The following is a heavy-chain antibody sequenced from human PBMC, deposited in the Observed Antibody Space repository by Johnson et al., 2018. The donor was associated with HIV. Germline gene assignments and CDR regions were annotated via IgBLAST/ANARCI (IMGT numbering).Heavy chain of an antibody. CDR2: ISSNGGST. V-gene: IGHV3-64*01. CDR1: GFTFSSYA. CDR3: ARRDNDAFDI. Sequence: MQLVESGGGLVQPGGSLRLSCAASGFTFSSYAMHWVRQAPGKGLEYVSAISSNGGSTYYANSVKGRFTIYRDNSKNTLYLQMGSLRAEDMAVYYCARRDNDAFDIWGQGTMVTVSS. J-gene: IGHJ3*02.